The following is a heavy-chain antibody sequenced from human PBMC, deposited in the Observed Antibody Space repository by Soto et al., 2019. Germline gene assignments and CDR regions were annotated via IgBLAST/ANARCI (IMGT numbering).Heavy chain of an antibody. Sequence: VQLVESGGGLVQPGGSLRLSCLASGFTFSTSWMTWVRQAPGKGLEWVANMKGDGSKENYVDSVKGRFTISRDNAKNSLFLQMNSLRDEDTALYYCARDLNYGFSTVYYDVFDTWGQGTMVTVSP. V-gene: IGHV3-7*01. CDR3: ARDLNYGFSTVYYDVFDT. CDR1: GFTFSTSW. D-gene: IGHD3-3*01. CDR2: MKGDGSKE. J-gene: IGHJ3*02.